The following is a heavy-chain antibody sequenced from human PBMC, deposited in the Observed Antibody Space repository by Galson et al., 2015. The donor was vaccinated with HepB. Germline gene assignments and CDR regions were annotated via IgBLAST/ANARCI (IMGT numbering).Heavy chain of an antibody. J-gene: IGHJ3*02. Sequence: SLRLSCAASGFSFDDYAMHWVRQAPGKGLEWVSGVSWNSDSIAYADSVKGRFTTTRDNAKNSLSLQMNSLRTEDTALYYCAKDIIFSAVVTEAAFDIWGQGTMVTVS. D-gene: IGHD3-22*01. CDR3: AKDIIFSAVVTEAAFDI. CDR1: GFSFDDYA. V-gene: IGHV3-9*01. CDR2: VSWNSDSI.